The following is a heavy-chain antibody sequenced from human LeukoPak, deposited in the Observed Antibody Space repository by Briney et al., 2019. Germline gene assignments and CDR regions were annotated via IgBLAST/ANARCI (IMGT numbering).Heavy chain of an antibody. V-gene: IGHV4-34*01. D-gene: IGHD6-19*01. CDR1: GGSFSGYY. CDR2: INHSGST. J-gene: IGHJ4*02. CDR3: ASRGPGIAVAGTGPGESRLAFDY. Sequence: SETLSLTCAVYGGSFSGYYWSWIRQPPGKGLEWIGEINHSGSTNYNPSLKSRVTISVDTSKNQFSLKLSSVTAADTAVYYCASRGPGIAVAGTGPGESRLAFDYWGQGTLVTVSS.